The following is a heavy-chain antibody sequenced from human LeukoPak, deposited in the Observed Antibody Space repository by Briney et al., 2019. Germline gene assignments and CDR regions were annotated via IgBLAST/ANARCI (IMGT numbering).Heavy chain of an antibody. CDR3: ARAPPGYYYMDV. CDR2: ISSSGSTI. V-gene: IGHV3-48*03. CDR1: GFTFSSYE. Sequence: GGSLRLSCAASGFTFSSYEMNWVRQAPGKGLEWVSYISSSGSTIYYADSVKGRFTISRDNAKNSLYLQMNSLRAEDTAVYYCARAPPGYYYMDVWGKGTTVTVSS. J-gene: IGHJ6*03.